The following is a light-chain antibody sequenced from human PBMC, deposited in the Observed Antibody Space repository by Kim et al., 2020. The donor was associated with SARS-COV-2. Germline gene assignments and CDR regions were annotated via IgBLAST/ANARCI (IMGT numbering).Light chain of an antibody. V-gene: IGKV4-1*01. CDR3: QQYYSTPYT. CDR1: QIVLSSANNQNS. CDR2: WAS. J-gene: IGKJ2*01. Sequence: ATINCKSSQIVLSSANNQNSLAGYQPKPGQPPKLLIYWASTREYAVPDRFSGSGSGTDFTLTISSLQAEDVAVYYCQQYYSTPYTFGQGTKLEI.